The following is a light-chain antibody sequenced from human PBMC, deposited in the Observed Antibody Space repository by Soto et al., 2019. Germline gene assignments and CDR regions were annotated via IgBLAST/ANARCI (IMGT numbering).Light chain of an antibody. V-gene: IGKV3-20*01. Sequence: EIVLTQSPGTLSLSPGESATLSCRASQSVSSTYIAWYQQNPGRAPRLLIYGASSRATGIPDRFSGSGSGTDFTLTIIRLEPEDFAVYFCQQYGRSPPFTFGQGNKVEIK. CDR1: QSVSSTY. CDR2: GAS. CDR3: QQYGRSPPFT. J-gene: IGKJ2*01.